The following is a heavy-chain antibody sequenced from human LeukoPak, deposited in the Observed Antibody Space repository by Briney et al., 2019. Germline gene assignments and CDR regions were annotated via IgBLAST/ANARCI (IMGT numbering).Heavy chain of an antibody. Sequence: PGGSLRLSCAASGFTFSDYYMSWIRRAPGKGLEWVSYISSSGSTIYYADSVKGRFTISRGNAKNSLYLQMNSLRAEDTAVYFCARVPYYYDSSGYWGYFDYWGQGTLVTVSS. J-gene: IGHJ4*02. CDR1: GFTFSDYY. D-gene: IGHD3-22*01. CDR2: ISSSGSTI. V-gene: IGHV3-11*04. CDR3: ARVPYYYDSSGYWGYFDY.